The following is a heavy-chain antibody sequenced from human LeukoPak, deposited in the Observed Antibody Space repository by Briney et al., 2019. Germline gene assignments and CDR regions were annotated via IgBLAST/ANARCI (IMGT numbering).Heavy chain of an antibody. CDR2: ISRGAGTT. V-gene: IGHV3-23*01. Sequence: GGSLRLSCATSGLTFSTYAMAWVRQAPGKGLEWVSTISRGAGTTYYADSVKGRFTISRDNAKNSLYLQMNSLRAEDTAVYYCARDPYYYDSSGYLGVFDYWGQGTLVTVSS. CDR3: ARDPYYYDSSGYLGVFDY. D-gene: IGHD3-22*01. CDR1: GLTFSTYA. J-gene: IGHJ4*02.